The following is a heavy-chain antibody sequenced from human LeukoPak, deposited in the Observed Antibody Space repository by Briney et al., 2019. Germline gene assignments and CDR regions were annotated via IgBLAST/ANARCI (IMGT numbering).Heavy chain of an antibody. CDR2: MNPNSGNT. Sequence: GASVKVSCKASGYTFTSYDINWVRQATGQGLEWMGWMNPNSGNTGYAQKFQGRVTITRNTSISTAYMELSSLRSEDTAVYYCLRDYYGSGSEWFDPWGQGTLVTVSS. D-gene: IGHD3-10*01. J-gene: IGHJ5*02. CDR1: GYTFTSYD. V-gene: IGHV1-8*03. CDR3: LRDYYGSGSEWFDP.